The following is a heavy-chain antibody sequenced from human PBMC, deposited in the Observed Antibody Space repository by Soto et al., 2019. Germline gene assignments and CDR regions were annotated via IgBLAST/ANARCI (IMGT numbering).Heavy chain of an antibody. CDR1: GGTFSSYA. CDR3: ARGQWLRKDSFDI. CDR2: IIPIFGTA. V-gene: IGHV1-69*13. D-gene: IGHD5-12*01. J-gene: IGHJ3*02. Sequence: ASVKVSCKASGGTFSSYAISWVRQAPGQGLEWMGGIIPIFGTANYAQKFQGRVTITADESTSPASMELSSLRSEDTAVYYGARGQWLRKDSFDIWGQGTMVTVSS.